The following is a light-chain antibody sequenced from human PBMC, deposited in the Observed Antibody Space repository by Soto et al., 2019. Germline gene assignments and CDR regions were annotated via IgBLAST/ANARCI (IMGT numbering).Light chain of an antibody. Sequence: LTQPASVSGSPGQSITISCTGTSSDVGDYNFVSWYQQHPGKAPKLMIYEVSHRPSGVSNRFSGSKSGNTASLTISGLQADDEADYYCNSYTSSNTLYVFGTGTKVTVL. CDR1: SSDVGDYNF. V-gene: IGLV2-14*01. J-gene: IGLJ1*01. CDR3: NSYTSSNTLYV. CDR2: EVS.